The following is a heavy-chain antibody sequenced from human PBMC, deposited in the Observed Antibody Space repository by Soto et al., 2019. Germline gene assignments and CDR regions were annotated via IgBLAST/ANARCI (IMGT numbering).Heavy chain of an antibody. J-gene: IGHJ3*02. D-gene: IGHD3-16*02. CDR1: GDSVSSNSAA. CDR3: ARATPGVYVWGSYRSDAFDI. V-gene: IGHV6-1*01. CDR2: TYYRSKWYN. Sequence: SQTLSLTCAISGDSVSSNSAAWNWIRQSPSRGLEWLGRTYYRSKWYNDYAVSAKSRITINPDTSKNQFSLQLNSVTPEDTAVYYCARATPGVYVWGSYRSDAFDIWGQGTMVTVSS.